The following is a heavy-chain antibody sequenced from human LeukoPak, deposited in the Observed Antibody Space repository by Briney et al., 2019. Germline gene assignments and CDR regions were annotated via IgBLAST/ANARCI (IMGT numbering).Heavy chain of an antibody. CDR1: GYSIRSGYH. Sequence: TSETLSLTCAVSGYSIRSGYHWSWIRLPPGKGLEWIGSIYQSGSTYYNPSLKSRVTISVGTSKNQFSLNLSSVTAADSAVYYCARRDFDSSGYLSFYFGYWGQGTLVTVSS. V-gene: IGHV4-38-2*01. CDR2: IYQSGST. D-gene: IGHD3-22*01. CDR3: ARRDFDSSGYLSFYFGY. J-gene: IGHJ4*02.